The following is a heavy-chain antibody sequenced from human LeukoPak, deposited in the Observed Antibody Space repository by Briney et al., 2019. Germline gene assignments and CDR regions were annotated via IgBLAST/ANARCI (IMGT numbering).Heavy chain of an antibody. Sequence: GGSLRLSCAASGFTFSSYSMNWVRQAPGKGLEWVSSISSTSIYKYYADSVKGRFTISRDNAKNSLYLQMNSLRAEDSAIYYCARDPRLEISGMVIDMLDYWGRGTLVTVSS. J-gene: IGHJ4*02. CDR3: ARDPRLEISGMVIDMLDY. CDR2: ISSTSIYK. V-gene: IGHV3-21*01. CDR1: GFTFSSYS. D-gene: IGHD3-3*01.